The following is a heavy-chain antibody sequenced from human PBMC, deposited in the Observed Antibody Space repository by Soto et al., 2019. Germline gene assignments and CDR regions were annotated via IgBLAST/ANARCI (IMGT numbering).Heavy chain of an antibody. D-gene: IGHD6-6*01. Sequence: QVQLVQSGAEVKKPGASVKVSCKASGYTFTGYYMHWERQAPGQGTEWMGWINPNSGGTTYAQKFQCRVTVTRDTSISTAYMELSSLRSDDTAVYYCARGGSSSLDYWGQGTLVTVSS. CDR3: ARGGSSSLDY. V-gene: IGHV1-2*02. CDR2: INPNSGGT. J-gene: IGHJ4*02. CDR1: GYTFTGYY.